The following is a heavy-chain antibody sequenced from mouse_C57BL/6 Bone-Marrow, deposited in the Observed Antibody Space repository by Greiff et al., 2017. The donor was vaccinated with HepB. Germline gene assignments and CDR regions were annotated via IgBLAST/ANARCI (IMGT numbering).Heavy chain of an antibody. Sequence: EVQVVESGPGMVKPSQSLSLTCTVTGYSITSGYDWHWIRHFPGNKLEWMGYISYSGSTNYNPSLKSRISITHDTSKNHFFLKLNSVTTEDTATYYCARGTNTGFAYWGQGTLVTVSA. J-gene: IGHJ3*01. CDR2: ISYSGST. CDR1: GYSITSGYD. CDR3: ARGTNTGFAY. V-gene: IGHV3-1*01. D-gene: IGHD5-1-1*01.